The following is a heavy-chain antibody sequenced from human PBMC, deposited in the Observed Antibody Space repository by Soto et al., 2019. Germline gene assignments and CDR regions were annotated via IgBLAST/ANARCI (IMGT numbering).Heavy chain of an antibody. J-gene: IGHJ4*02. D-gene: IGHD3-10*01. CDR3: ARGIFGSGTANDY. CDR2: INGDGSGT. V-gene: IGHV3-74*01. Sequence: EVQLVESGGGLVQPGGSLRLSCAASGFTFSGSWMHWVRQAPGKGLVWVSRINGDGSGTSYADFVKGRFTISRDDAKNTLFLQMNGLRAEDTAVDYCARGIFGSGTANDYWGQGPLVTVSS. CDR1: GFTFSGSW.